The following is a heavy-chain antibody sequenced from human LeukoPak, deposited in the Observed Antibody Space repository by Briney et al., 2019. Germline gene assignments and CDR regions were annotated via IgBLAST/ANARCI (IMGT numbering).Heavy chain of an antibody. Sequence: ASVKVSCKASGYTFTSYGISWVRQAPGQGLEWMGWISAYNGNTNYAQKLQGRVTMTTDTSTSTGYMELRSLRSDDTAVYYCAREVIGGIAVSNDYWGQGTLVTVSS. D-gene: IGHD1-26*01. CDR3: AREVIGGIAVSNDY. CDR2: ISAYNGNT. J-gene: IGHJ4*02. V-gene: IGHV1-18*04. CDR1: GYTFTSYG.